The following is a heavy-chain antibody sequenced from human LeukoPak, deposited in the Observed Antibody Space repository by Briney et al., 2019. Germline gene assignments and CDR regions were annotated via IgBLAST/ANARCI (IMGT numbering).Heavy chain of an antibody. CDR1: GFTFSNAW. CDR3: AKWAPSSGWSPYFDY. CDR2: ISGSGGST. V-gene: IGHV3-23*01. D-gene: IGHD6-19*01. J-gene: IGHJ4*02. Sequence: PGGSLRLSCAASGFTFSNAWMSWVRQAPGKGLEWVSAISGSGGSTYYADSVKGRFTISRDNSENTLYLQMNSLRAEDTAVYYCAKWAPSSGWSPYFDYWGQGTLVTVSS.